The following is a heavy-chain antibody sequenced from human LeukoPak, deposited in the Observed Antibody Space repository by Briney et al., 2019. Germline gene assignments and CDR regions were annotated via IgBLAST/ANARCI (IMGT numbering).Heavy chain of an antibody. J-gene: IGHJ4*02. Sequence: GGSLRLPCAASVFTFSSYSMNWVRQAPGKGLEWVSSISSSSSYIYYADSVKGRFTLSRVNAKNSLYLQMNSLRAEDTAVYYCARARTRAVYYFDYWGQGTLVTV. V-gene: IGHV3-21*01. D-gene: IGHD3/OR15-3a*01. CDR3: ARARTRAVYYFDY. CDR2: ISSSSSYI. CDR1: VFTFSSYS.